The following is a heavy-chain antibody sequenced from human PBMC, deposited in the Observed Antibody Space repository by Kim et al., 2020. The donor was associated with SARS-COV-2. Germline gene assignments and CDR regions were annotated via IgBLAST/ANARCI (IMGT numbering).Heavy chain of an antibody. CDR2: IYSGGST. CDR1: GFTVSSNY. D-gene: IGHD6-13*01. V-gene: IGHV3-53*01. CDR3: ARAAGLTYFQH. J-gene: IGHJ1*01. Sequence: GGSLRLSCAASGFTVSSNYMSWVRQAPGKGLEWVSVIYSGGSTYYADSVKGRFTISRDNSKNTLYLQMNSLRAEDTAVYYCARAAGLTYFQHWGQGTLVTVSS.